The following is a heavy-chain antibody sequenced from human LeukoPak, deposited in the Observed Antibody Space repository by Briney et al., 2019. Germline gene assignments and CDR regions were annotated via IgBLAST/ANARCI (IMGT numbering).Heavy chain of an antibody. D-gene: IGHD2-15*01. J-gene: IGHJ4*02. V-gene: IGHV4-38-2*02. CDR2: IHYSGST. CDR1: GYSISSGFY. Sequence: SETLSLTCTVSGYSISSGFYWGWIRQPPGKGLEWIGNIHYSGSTYYKPSLKSRVTISVDTSKNQFSLKLSSVTAADTAKYYCASDAPGLLGYWGQGTLVTVSS. CDR3: ASDAPGLLGY.